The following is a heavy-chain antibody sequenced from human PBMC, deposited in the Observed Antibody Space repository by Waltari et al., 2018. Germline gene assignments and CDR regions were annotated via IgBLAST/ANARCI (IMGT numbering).Heavy chain of an antibody. J-gene: IGHJ4*02. CDR2: VDAEVGET. Sequence: QVQLVQSGDEVKKPGASVKVSCKVSGYTLTELFMHWVRQAPGKGREWMGGVDAEVGETIYAQNIQGRVTMTEDTSTDTGYMELSSLRSEDTAVYYCATDLFHSSGWYVDYWGQGTLVTVSS. CDR1: GYTLTELF. V-gene: IGHV1-24*01. CDR3: ATDLFHSSGWYVDY. D-gene: IGHD6-19*01.